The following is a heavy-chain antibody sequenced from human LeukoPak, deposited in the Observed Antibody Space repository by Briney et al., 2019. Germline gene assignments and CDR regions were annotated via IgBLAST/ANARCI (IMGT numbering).Heavy chain of an antibody. V-gene: IGHV4-39*01. CDR1: GGSISSHTYY. J-gene: IGHJ4*02. CDR2: IYYSGNT. Sequence: SETLSLTCTVSGGSISSHTYYWGWIRQAPGKGLEWIGSIYYSGNTHYNPSLKSRVTISVDTSKNQFSLELRSVIAAVYYCARQYAAAVVEYWGQGTLVTVSS. D-gene: IGHD6-13*01. CDR3: ARQYAAAVVEY.